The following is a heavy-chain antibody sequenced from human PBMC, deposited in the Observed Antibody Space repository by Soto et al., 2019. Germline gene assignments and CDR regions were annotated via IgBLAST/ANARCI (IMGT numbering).Heavy chain of an antibody. V-gene: IGHV3-33*01. CDR2: IWYDGSNK. CDR3: ARDQSSNSDFWSRTFDL. Sequence: QVQLVESGGGVVQPGRSLRLSCAASGFTFSTYGMHWVRQAPGKGMEWVAVIWYDGSNKYHADSAKGRFTISRDNSKNTLYLEMNSLRAEDTAVYYCARDQSSNSDFWSRTFDLWGQGTLVTASS. D-gene: IGHD3-3*01. J-gene: IGHJ4*02. CDR1: GFTFSTYG.